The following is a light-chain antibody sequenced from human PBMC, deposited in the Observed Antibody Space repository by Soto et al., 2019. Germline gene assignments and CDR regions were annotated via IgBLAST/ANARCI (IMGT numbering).Light chain of an antibody. CDR1: QSVSSN. CDR2: GAS. Sequence: EIVMTQSPATLSVSPGERATLSCRASQSVSSNLAWYQQKPGQAPRLLIYGASTRATGIPARFSGSGSGTEFTRTISILQAEDVAVYYCQQYNNWLSWTFCQGTKVDI. CDR3: QQYNNWLSWT. V-gene: IGKV3-15*01. J-gene: IGKJ1*01.